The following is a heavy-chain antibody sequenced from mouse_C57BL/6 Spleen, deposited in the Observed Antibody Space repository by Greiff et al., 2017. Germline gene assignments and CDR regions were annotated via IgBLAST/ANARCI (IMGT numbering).Heavy chain of an antibody. J-gene: IGHJ2*01. CDR1: GFTFSDYY. D-gene: IGHD3-1*01. CDR3: ARGGAPHYFDY. CDR2: INYDGSST. V-gene: IGHV5-16*01. Sequence: EVHLVESEGGLVQPGSSMKLSCTASGFTFSDYYMAWVRQVPEKGLEWVANINYDGSSTYYLDSLKSRFIISRDNAKNILYLQMSSLKSEDTATYYCARGGAPHYFDYWGQGTTLTVSS.